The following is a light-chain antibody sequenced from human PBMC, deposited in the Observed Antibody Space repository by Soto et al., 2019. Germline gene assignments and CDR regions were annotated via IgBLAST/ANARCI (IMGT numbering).Light chain of an antibody. Sequence: IQMTQSPSSLSASQRDRVTITCGASQGISSYLAWYQQKPGKAPKLLIYDASSLESGVPSRFSGSGSATEYTLTISSLQPDDFATYYCQQYNNYWTFGQGTKVDIK. J-gene: IGKJ1*01. CDR3: QQYNNYWT. CDR1: QGISSY. CDR2: DAS. V-gene: IGKV1-5*01.